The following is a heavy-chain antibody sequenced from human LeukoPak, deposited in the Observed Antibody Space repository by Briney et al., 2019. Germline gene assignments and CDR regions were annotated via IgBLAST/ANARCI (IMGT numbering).Heavy chain of an antibody. D-gene: IGHD3-22*01. CDR3: AREVYDSSGYFDY. V-gene: IGHV3-53*01. Sequence: GGSLRLSCGASGFTVSSNYMSWVRQAPGKGLEWVSVIYSGGSTYYADSVKGRFTISGDNSKNTLYLQMNSLRAEDTAVYYCAREVYDSSGYFDYWGQGTLVTVSS. J-gene: IGHJ4*02. CDR1: GFTVSSNY. CDR2: IYSGGST.